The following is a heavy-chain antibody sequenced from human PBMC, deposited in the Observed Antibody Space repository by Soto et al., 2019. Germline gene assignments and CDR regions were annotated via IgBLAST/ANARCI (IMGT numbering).Heavy chain of an antibody. Sequence: ASVKVSCKASGYAFTSYGISWVRQAPGQGLEWMGWISAYNGNTNYAQKLQGRVTMTTDTSTSTAYMELRSLRSDDTAVYYCARLNVVVVADTSFFDYWGQGTLVTVSS. CDR2: ISAYNGNT. CDR3: ARLNVVVVADTSFFDY. D-gene: IGHD2-15*01. V-gene: IGHV1-18*01. CDR1: GYAFTSYG. J-gene: IGHJ4*02.